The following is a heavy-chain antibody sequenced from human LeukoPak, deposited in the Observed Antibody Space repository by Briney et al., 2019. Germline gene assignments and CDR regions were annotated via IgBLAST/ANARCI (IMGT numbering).Heavy chain of an antibody. CDR1: GGSIRSYY. CDR3: ARVWGCSGGSCNPPGGFDP. V-gene: IGHV4-59*12. J-gene: IGHJ5*02. Sequence: SETLSLTCTVSGGSIRSYYWSWIRQPPGKGLERIGTIYYSGSTYYNPSLKSRATISVDTSKNQFSLNLSSVTAADTAVYYWARVWGCSGGSCNPPGGFDPWGQGTLVTVSS. D-gene: IGHD2-15*01. CDR2: IYYSGST.